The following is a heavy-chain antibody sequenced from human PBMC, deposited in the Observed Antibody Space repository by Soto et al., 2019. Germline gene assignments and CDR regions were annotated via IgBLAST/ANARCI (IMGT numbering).Heavy chain of an antibody. V-gene: IGHV3-21*01. D-gene: IGHD2-21*01. CDR2: ISSSSSYI. CDR1: GFSFSSYS. CDR3: ARNLFDRRLKKYYYGMDV. J-gene: IGHJ6*02. Sequence: XGSLRLSFAASGFSFSSYSMNWVRQAPGKGLEWVSSISSSSSYIYYADSVKGRFTISRDNAKNSLYLQMNSLRAEDTAVYYCARNLFDRRLKKYYYGMDVWGQGTTVTVSS.